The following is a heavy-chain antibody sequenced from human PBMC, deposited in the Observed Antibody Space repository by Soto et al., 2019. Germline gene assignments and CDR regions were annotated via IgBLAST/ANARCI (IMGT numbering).Heavy chain of an antibody. V-gene: IGHV3-66*01. J-gene: IGHJ4*02. CDR1: GFTFSTYS. CDR2: IYSGGST. CDR3: ARGRIAAN. Sequence: EVQLVESGGGLVQPGGSLRLSCAASGFTFSTYSMNWVRQAPGKGLEWVSVIYSGGSTYYADSVKGRFTISRDNSKNTLYLQMNSLRAEDTAVYYCARGRIAANWGQGTLVTVSS. D-gene: IGHD6-25*01.